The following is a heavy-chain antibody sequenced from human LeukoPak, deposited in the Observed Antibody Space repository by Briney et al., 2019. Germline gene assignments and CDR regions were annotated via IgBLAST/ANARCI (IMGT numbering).Heavy chain of an antibody. CDR1: GFTFISYW. CDR3: ARDGSHGDFDS. D-gene: IGHD3-16*01. J-gene: IGHJ4*02. Sequence: GGSLRLSCAASGFTFISYWMHWVRQAPGKGLVWVSRITSDGSSTTYADSAKGRFTISRDNAKNTLYLQMNSLRAEDTAVYYCARDGSHGDFDSWGQGTLVTVSS. CDR2: ITSDGSST. V-gene: IGHV3-74*01.